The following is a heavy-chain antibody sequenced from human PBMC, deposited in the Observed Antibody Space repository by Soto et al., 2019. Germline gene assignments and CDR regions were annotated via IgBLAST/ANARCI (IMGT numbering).Heavy chain of an antibody. CDR3: ARAVVPAAIPLWYYYYYGMDV. J-gene: IGHJ6*02. CDR2: ISAYNGNT. V-gene: IGHV1-18*01. CDR1: GYTFTSYG. Sequence: ASVMVSCKASGYTFTSYGISWVRQAPGQGLEWMGWISAYNGNTNYAQKLQGRVTMTTDTSTSTAYMELRSLRSDDTAVYYCARAVVPAAIPLWYYYYYGMDVRGQGTTVTVSS. D-gene: IGHD2-2*02.